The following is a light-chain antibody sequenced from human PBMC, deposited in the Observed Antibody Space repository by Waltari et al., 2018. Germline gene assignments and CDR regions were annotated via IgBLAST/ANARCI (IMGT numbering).Light chain of an antibody. Sequence: QSVLTQPPSVSAAPGQKVTISCSGSTSNIGDNYVSWYQQFPGAAPKVLIYGGPKRTTGTPDRFSASKSGTSATRDITGLQTGDEADYFCGTWDNTLSPVFGGGTTVTVL. J-gene: IGLJ2*01. CDR2: GGP. CDR3: GTWDNTLSPV. V-gene: IGLV1-51*02. CDR1: TSNIGDNY.